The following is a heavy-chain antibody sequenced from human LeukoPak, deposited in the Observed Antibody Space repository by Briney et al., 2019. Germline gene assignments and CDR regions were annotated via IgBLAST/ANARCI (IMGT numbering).Heavy chain of an antibody. CDR2: VYYTGCT. V-gene: IGHV4-61*08. D-gene: IGHD5-12*01. CDR3: ARGDGDDGYADSHYFDY. Sequence: SETLSLTCSVSGGSIANYDWYWSWIRQPPGKGLEWIGFVYYTGCTNYNPSLKSRVTMSVDTSKNQFSLKLTSVTAADTAVYYCARGDGDDGYADSHYFDYWGQGTLVTVSS. J-gene: IGHJ4*02. CDR1: GGSIANYDWY.